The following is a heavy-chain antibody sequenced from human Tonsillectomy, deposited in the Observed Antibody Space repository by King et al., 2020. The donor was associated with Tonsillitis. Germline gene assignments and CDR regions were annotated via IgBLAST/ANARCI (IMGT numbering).Heavy chain of an antibody. Sequence: VQLVESGGGVVQPGRSLRLSCAASGFTFSSXGMHWVRQAPGKGLEWVAVISYDGSKKYYADSVKGRFTISRDNSKNTLYLQMKSLRAEDTAVYYCASGXXXSFXPNWXDXWGXGXLVTVS. CDR1: GFTFSSXG. V-gene: IGHV3-30*03. CDR3: ASGXXXSFXPNWXDX. J-gene: IGHJ5*01. CDR2: ISYDGSKK. D-gene: IGHD6-6*01.